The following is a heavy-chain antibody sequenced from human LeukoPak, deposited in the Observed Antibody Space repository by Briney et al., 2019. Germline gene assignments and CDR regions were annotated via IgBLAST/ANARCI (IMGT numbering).Heavy chain of an antibody. CDR1: GFSVSNNY. CDR3: AKGRGYCSGGSCYTDY. CDR2: ISGSGAST. D-gene: IGHD2-15*01. V-gene: IGHV3-23*01. Sequence: GGSLRLSCVVSGFSVSNNYVSWVRQAPGKGLEWVSTISGSGASTYYADSVEGRFTISRDNSKNTLYLQLNSLRAEDTAVYYCAKGRGYCSGGSCYTDYWGQGSLVTVSS. J-gene: IGHJ4*02.